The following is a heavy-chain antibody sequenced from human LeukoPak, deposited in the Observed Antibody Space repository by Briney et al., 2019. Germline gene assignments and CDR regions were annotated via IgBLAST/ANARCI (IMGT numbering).Heavy chain of an antibody. D-gene: IGHD3-3*01. CDR2: IIPILGIA. CDR1: GGTFSSYA. V-gene: IGHV1-69*04. J-gene: IGHJ3*02. Sequence: SVKVSCKASGGTFSSYAISWVRQAPGQGLEWMERIIPILGIANYAQKFQGRVTITADKSTSTAYMELSSLRSEDTAVYYCASPLFGYYDFWSGYYDAFDIWGQGTMVTVSS. CDR3: ASPLFGYYDFWSGYYDAFDI.